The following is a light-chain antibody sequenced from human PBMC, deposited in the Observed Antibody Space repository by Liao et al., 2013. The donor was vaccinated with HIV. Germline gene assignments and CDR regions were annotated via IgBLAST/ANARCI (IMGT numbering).Light chain of an antibody. CDR1: NIGGKS. V-gene: IGLV3-21*02. CDR3: QVWDSSTDSRV. J-gene: IGLJ3*02. Sequence: SYELTQPPSMSVALRQTAILTCGGDNIGGKSVHWYQQRPGQAPVLVIYYDTDRPAGIPERYSGSNSGNMATLTISRVEAGDEADYYCQVWDSSTDSRVFGGGTKLTVL. CDR2: YDT.